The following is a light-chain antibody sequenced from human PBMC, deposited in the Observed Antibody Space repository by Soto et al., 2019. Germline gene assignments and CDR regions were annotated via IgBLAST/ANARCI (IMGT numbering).Light chain of an antibody. CDR2: EVS. J-gene: IGKJ5*01. CDR1: QSARSS. CDR3: QQYNNWPPT. Sequence: EVVMTQSPATLSVSPGERATLSCRASQSARSSLGWYQQKPGQPPSLLIYEVSIRATGVPARFNGSGSGTEFTLTISSLQSEDFAVYYCQQYNNWPPTFGQGTRLEIK. V-gene: IGKV3-15*01.